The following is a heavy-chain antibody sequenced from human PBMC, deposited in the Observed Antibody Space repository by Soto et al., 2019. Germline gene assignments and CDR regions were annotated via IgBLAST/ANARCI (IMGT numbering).Heavy chain of an antibody. Sequence: QVHLVQSGAEVKKPGASVKVSCKGSGYAFTTYGITWVRQAPGQGLEWMGWISAHNGNTNYAQKLQGRVTVTRDTYTSTAYMELRSLRSDDTAVYYCARGGYGDYWGQGALVTVSS. V-gene: IGHV1-18*01. D-gene: IGHD1-1*01. CDR3: ARGGYGDY. CDR1: GYAFTTYG. J-gene: IGHJ4*02. CDR2: ISAHNGNT.